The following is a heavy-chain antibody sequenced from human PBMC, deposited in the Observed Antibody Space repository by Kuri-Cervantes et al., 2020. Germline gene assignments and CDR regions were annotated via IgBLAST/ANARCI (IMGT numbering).Heavy chain of an antibody. CDR2: ISSGSTYI. J-gene: IGHJ4*02. CDR3: AGSVTTGGGGGY. Sequence: GGSLRLSCAASGFTFSSYRMNWVRQAPGKGLEWVSSISSGSTYIYYADSVKGRFTISRDNAKNSLYLQMNILRAEDTAVYYCAGSVTTGGGGGYWGQGTLVTVSS. D-gene: IGHD4-17*01. CDR1: GFTFSSYR. V-gene: IGHV3-21*03.